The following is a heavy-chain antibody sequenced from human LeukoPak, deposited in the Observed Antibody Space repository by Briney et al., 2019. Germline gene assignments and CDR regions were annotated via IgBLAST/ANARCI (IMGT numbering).Heavy chain of an antibody. D-gene: IGHD5-12*01. CDR1: GLTFTRCA. V-gene: IGHV1-58*01. CDR2: LAVGSGNT. J-gene: IGHJ4*02. Sequence: SVKVSCKASGLTFTRCAVQWVRQARGQGLEWIGWLAVGSGNTKYAQKFQGRVTITRDMSTSTAYMELYSLRSEDTALYYCAAARGATIELLDYWGQGTLVTVSS. CDR3: AAARGATIELLDY.